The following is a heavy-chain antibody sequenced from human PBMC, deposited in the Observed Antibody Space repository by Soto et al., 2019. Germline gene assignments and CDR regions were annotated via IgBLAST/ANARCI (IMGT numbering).Heavy chain of an antibody. D-gene: IGHD3-3*01. CDR1: GYTFTSYA. V-gene: IGHV1-3*01. J-gene: IGHJ6*02. Sequence: ASVKVYCKASGYTFTSYAMHWVRQAPGQRLEWMGWINAGNGNTKYSQKFQGRVTITRDTSASTAYMELSSLRSEDTAVYYCARTMITICGVVPRMGAMEVWGQGTTVTLSS. CDR3: ARTMITICGVVPRMGAMEV. CDR2: INAGNGNT.